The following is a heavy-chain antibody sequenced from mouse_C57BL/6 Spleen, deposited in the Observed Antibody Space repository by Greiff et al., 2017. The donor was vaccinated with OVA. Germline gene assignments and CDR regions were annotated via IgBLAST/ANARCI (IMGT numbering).Heavy chain of an antibody. CDR3: ARQGATVVATRYFDV. V-gene: IGHV5-6*02. Sequence: EVMLVESGGDLVKPGGSLKLSCAASGFTFSSYGMCWVRQTPDKRLEWVATISSGGSYTYYPDSVKGRFTISRDNAKNTLYLQMSSLKSEDTAMYYCARQGATVVATRYFDVWGTGTTVTVSS. CDR2: ISSGGSYT. J-gene: IGHJ1*03. D-gene: IGHD1-1*01. CDR1: GFTFSSYG.